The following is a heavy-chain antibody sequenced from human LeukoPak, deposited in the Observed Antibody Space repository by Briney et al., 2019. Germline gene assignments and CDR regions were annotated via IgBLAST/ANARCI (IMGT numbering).Heavy chain of an antibody. V-gene: IGHV4-39*02. CDR1: GGSISSSSYY. CDR3: ARDQYYDFWSGYYKPTFDY. D-gene: IGHD3-3*01. J-gene: IGHJ4*02. CDR2: IYYSGST. Sequence: PSETLSLPCTVSGGSISSSSYYWGWTRPPPGKGLEWSGRIYYSGSTYYNPSLKSRVTISVDTSKNQFSLKLSSVTAADTAVYYCARDQYYDFWSGYYKPTFDYWGQGTLVTVSS.